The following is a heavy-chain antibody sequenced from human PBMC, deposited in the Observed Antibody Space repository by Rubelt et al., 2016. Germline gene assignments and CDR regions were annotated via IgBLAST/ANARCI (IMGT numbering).Heavy chain of an antibody. CDR3: AREPSQLRAFDI. CDR2: IYYSGST. Sequence: QVQLQESGPGLVKPSETLSLTCTVSGGSISSYYWSWIRQPPGKGLEWIGYIYYSGSTNYNPSLKIRVTISVDTSKNQFSRKLSSVTAADTAVYYCAREPSQLRAFDIWGQGTMVTVSS. D-gene: IGHD1-1*01. V-gene: IGHV4-59*01. CDR1: GGSISSYY. J-gene: IGHJ3*02.